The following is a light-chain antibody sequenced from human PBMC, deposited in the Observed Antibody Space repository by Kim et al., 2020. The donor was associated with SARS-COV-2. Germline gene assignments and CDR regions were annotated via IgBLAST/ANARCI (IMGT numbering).Light chain of an antibody. Sequence: SYELTQPPSVSVAPGKTARITCGGNNIGSKSVHWFQQKPGQAPVLVIYYDSDRPSGIPERFSGSNSGNTATLTISRVEAGDEADYYCQVWDISSDPWVFGGGTQLTVL. CDR1: NIGSKS. CDR3: QVWDISSDPWV. J-gene: IGLJ3*02. V-gene: IGLV3-21*04. CDR2: YDS.